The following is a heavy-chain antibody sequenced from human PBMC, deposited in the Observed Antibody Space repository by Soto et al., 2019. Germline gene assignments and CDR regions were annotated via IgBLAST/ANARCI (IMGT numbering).Heavy chain of an antibody. D-gene: IGHD6-13*01. J-gene: IGHJ6*02. CDR2: INPSGGST. V-gene: IGHV1-46*01. CDR1: GYTFTSNY. Sequence: ASVKVSCKASGYTFTSNYMHWVRQAPGQGLEWMGIINPSGGSTSYAQKFQGRVTMTRDTSTSTVYMELSSLRSEDTAVYYCAREGAGEAAAGRRDYYYGMDVWGQGTTVTVSS. CDR3: AREGAGEAAAGRRDYYYGMDV.